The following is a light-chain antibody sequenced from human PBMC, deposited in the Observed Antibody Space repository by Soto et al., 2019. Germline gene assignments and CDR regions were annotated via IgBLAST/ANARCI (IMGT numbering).Light chain of an antibody. Sequence: QAVVTQEPSLTVSPGGTVTLTCGSSTGAVTSGNYPYWFQQNPGQAPRPLIYDTSNKHSWTPARFSGYLLGGKAALTLSGAQPEDEDEYFCLLSFNGPYVFGGGTKVTVL. V-gene: IGLV7-46*01. CDR2: DTS. CDR1: TGAVTSGNY. J-gene: IGLJ1*01. CDR3: LLSFNGPYV.